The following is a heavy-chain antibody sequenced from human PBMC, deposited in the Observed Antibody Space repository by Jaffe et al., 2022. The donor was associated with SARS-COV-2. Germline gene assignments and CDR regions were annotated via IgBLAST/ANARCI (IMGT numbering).Heavy chain of an antibody. CDR2: IFSNDEK. J-gene: IGHJ4*02. Sequence: QVTLKESGPVLVKPTETLTLTCTVSGFSLSNARMGVSWIRQPPGKALEWLAHIFSNDEKSYSTSLKSRLTISKDTSKSQVVLTMTNMDPVDTATYYCARRVLSRDGTDFWSGYPPWFDYWGQGTLVTVSS. CDR3: ARRVLSRDGTDFWSGYPPWFDY. V-gene: IGHV2-26*01. CDR1: GFSLSNARMG. D-gene: IGHD3-3*01.